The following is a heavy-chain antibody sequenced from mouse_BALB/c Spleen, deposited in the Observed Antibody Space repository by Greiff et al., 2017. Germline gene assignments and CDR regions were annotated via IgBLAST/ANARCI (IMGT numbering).Heavy chain of an antibody. Sequence: QVQLQQSGPGLVQPSQSLSITCTVSGFSLTSFGVHWVRRAPGKGLEWLGVIWSGGSTDYNAAFISRLGISKDNSKSQVFFTMNSLQANDTAIYYCARNPGNYGGYAMDYWGEGTSVTVSS. V-gene: IGHV2-2*02. CDR3: ARNPGNYGGYAMDY. D-gene: IGHD2-1*01. J-gene: IGHJ4*01. CDR2: IWSGGST. CDR1: GFSLTSFG.